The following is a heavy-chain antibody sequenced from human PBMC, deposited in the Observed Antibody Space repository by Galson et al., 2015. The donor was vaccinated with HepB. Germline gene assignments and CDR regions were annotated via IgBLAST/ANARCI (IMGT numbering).Heavy chain of an antibody. CDR1: GFTFTTYY. CDR2: INPSGGTT. D-gene: IGHD5-18*01. Sequence: SVKVSCKASGFTFTTYYMHWVRQAPGQGLEWMGIINPSGGTTSYAQKFQGRVTMTRDTSTSTVYMELSSLRSEDTAVYYCAGRRPLYSYYDYWGQGTLVTVSS. CDR3: AGRRPLYSYYDY. V-gene: IGHV1-46*01. J-gene: IGHJ4*02.